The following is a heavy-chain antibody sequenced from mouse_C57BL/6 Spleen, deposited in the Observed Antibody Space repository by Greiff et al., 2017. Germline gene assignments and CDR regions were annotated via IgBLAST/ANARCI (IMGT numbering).Heavy chain of an antibody. D-gene: IGHD2-3*01. Sequence: QVQLQQSGAELVMPGASVKLSCKASGYTFTSYWMHWVKQRPGQGLEWIGEIDPSASYTNYNQKFKGKSTLTVDKSSSTAYMRLSSLTSEDSAVYYCARWLYSFDYWGQGTTLTVSS. J-gene: IGHJ2*01. V-gene: IGHV1-69*01. CDR3: ARWLYSFDY. CDR1: GYTFTSYW. CDR2: IDPSASYT.